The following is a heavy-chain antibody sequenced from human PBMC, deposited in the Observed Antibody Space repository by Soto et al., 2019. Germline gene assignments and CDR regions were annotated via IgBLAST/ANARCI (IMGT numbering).Heavy chain of an antibody. CDR1: GFTFSSYA. V-gene: IGHV3-30-3*01. CDR3: ARGLVYSSGSYSGFDY. D-gene: IGHD1-26*01. Sequence: GSLRLSCAASGFTFSSYAMHWVRQAPGKGLEWVAVISYDGSNKYYADSVKGRFTISRDNSKNTLYLQMNSLRAEDTAVYYCARGLVYSSGSYSGFDYWGQGTLVTVSS. J-gene: IGHJ4*02. CDR2: ISYDGSNK.